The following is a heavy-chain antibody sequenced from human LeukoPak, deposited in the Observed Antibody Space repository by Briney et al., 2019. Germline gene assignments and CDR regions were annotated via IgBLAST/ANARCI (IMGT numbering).Heavy chain of an antibody. CDR1: GFTFSSYS. Sequence: GGSLRFSCAASGFTFSSYSMNWVRQAPGKGLEWVSSISSSSSYIYYADSVKGRFTISRDNAKNSLYLQMNSLRAEDTAVYYCASSVAGTHWFDPWGQGTLVTVSS. CDR2: ISSSSSYI. V-gene: IGHV3-21*01. D-gene: IGHD6-19*01. J-gene: IGHJ5*02. CDR3: ASSVAGTHWFDP.